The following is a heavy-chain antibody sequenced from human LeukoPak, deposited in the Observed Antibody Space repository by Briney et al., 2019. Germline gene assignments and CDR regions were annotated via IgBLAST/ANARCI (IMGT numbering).Heavy chain of an antibody. V-gene: IGHV3-21*01. D-gene: IGHD4-17*01. Sequence: GGSLRLSCAASGFTFSSYSMNWVRQAPGKGLEWASSISSSSSYIYYADSVKGRFTISRDNAKNSLYLQINSLRAEDTAVYYCVRGNYGGYAYFDYWGQGTLVTVSS. J-gene: IGHJ4*02. CDR3: VRGNYGGYAYFDY. CDR1: GFTFSSYS. CDR2: ISSSSSYI.